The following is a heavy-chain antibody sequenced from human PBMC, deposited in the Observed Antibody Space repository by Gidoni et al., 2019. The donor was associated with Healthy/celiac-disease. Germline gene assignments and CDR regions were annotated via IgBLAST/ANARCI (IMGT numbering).Heavy chain of an antibody. Sequence: EVQLVESGGGLVQPGGSLRRSCAASGFTFSSYDMNWVRQATGKGLEWVAAIGTAGDTYYPGAVKGRFTISRENAKNSLYLQMNSLRAEDTAVYYCASGGSDYGDYEEYFQHWGQGTLVTVSS. CDR1: GFTFSSYD. D-gene: IGHD4-17*01. CDR3: ASGGSDYGDYEEYFQH. V-gene: IGHV3-13*01. J-gene: IGHJ1*01. CDR2: IGTAGDT.